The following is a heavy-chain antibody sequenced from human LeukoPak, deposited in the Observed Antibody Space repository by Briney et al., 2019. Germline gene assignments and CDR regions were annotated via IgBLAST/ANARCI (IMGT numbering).Heavy chain of an antibody. J-gene: IGHJ4*02. V-gene: IGHV3-30-3*01. CDR1: GFTFSSYA. Sequence: PGGSLRLSCAASGFTFSSYAMHWVRQAPGKGLEWVAVISYDGSNKYYADSVKGRFTISRDNSKNTLYLQMNSLRAEDTAVYYCARDYARGWELVEAVAGKLQYEDYWGQGTLVTVSS. CDR3: ARDYARGWELVEAVAGKLQYEDY. D-gene: IGHD6-19*01. CDR2: ISYDGSNK.